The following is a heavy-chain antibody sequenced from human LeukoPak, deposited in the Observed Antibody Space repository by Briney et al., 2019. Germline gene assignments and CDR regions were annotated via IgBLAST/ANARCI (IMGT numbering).Heavy chain of an antibody. Sequence: GGSLRLSCAASGLTFRSYNMNWVRQARGKGVAWVSSITSSSSYIFYADSVKGRFTVSRDNAKNSLYLQLNDLRAEDTAVYYCARYSGTYRDYWGQGTLVTVSS. V-gene: IGHV3-21*01. CDR1: GLTFRSYN. CDR2: ITSSSSYI. CDR3: ARYSGTYRDY. J-gene: IGHJ4*02. D-gene: IGHD1-26*01.